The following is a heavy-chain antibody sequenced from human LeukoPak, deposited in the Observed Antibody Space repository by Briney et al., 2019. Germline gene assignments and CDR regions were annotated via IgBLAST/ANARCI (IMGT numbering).Heavy chain of an antibody. CDR2: IKEDGSEK. Sequence: GGSLRLSCAASGFTFSNYWMSWVRQAPGRGLEWVANIKEDGSEKYYVDSVKGRFTISRDNAKNSLYLQMNSLRAEDTAVYYCASGSYGRDYWGQGTLVTVSS. CDR1: GFTFSNYW. CDR3: ASGSYGRDY. V-gene: IGHV3-7*01. J-gene: IGHJ4*02. D-gene: IGHD1-26*01.